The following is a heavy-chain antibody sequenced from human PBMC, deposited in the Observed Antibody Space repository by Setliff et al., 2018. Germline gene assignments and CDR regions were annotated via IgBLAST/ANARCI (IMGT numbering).Heavy chain of an antibody. J-gene: IGHJ3*02. CDR1: GYTFTSYD. V-gene: IGHV1-8*02. CDR2: MNPNSGNT. D-gene: IGHD3-16*02. CDR3: ARTMITFGGVIVHAFDI. Sequence: ASVKVSCKASGYTFTSYDINWVRQATGQGLEWMGWMNPNSGNTGYAQKFQGRVTMTRNTSISTAYMELSSLRSEDTAVYHCARTMITFGGVIVHAFDIWGQGTMVTVSS.